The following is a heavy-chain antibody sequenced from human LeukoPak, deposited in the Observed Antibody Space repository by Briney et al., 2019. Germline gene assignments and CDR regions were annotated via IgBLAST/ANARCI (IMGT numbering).Heavy chain of an antibody. CDR3: ARRDYGDPRLLDY. CDR2: ISAYNGNT. V-gene: IGHV1-18*01. J-gene: IGHJ4*02. CDR1: GYTFTSYG. D-gene: IGHD4-17*01. Sequence: ASVKVSCKASGYTFTSYGISWVRQAPGQGLEWMGWISAYNGNTNYAQKLQGRVTMTADTSTSTAYVELRSLRSDDTAVYYCARRDYGDPRLLDYWGQGTLVTVSS.